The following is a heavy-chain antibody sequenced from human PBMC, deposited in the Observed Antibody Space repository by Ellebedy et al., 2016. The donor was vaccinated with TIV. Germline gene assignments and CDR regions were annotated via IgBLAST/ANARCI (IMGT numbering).Heavy chain of an antibody. CDR1: GDSVSSDSAT. Sequence: SQTLSLTCAVSGDSVSSDSATWNWIRQSPSRGLEWLGRTYYRSKWFNDYAVSVKSRITINPDTSKNQFSLQLNSVTPEDTAVYYCARVKGVAVTGRNYYDSWGQGTLVTVSS. D-gene: IGHD6-19*01. V-gene: IGHV6-1*01. J-gene: IGHJ4*02. CDR3: ARVKGVAVTGRNYYDS. CDR2: TYYRSKWFN.